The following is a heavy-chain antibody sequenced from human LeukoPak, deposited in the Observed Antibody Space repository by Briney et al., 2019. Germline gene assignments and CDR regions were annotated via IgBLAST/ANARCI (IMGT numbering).Heavy chain of an antibody. CDR1: GYTFTSYY. V-gene: IGHV1-46*01. J-gene: IGHJ4*02. D-gene: IGHD5-24*01. CDR3: ATEMATITPRIACFDY. Sequence: ASVKVSCKASGYTFTSYYMHWVRQAPGQGLEWMGIINPSGGSTSYAQKFQGRVTMTRDTSTSTVYMELSSLRSEDTAVYYCATEMATITPRIACFDYWGQGTLVPVSS. CDR2: INPSGGST.